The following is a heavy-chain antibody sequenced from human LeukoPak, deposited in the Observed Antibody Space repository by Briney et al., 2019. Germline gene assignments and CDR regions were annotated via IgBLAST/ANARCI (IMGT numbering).Heavy chain of an antibody. D-gene: IGHD1-1*01. CDR3: ARDRQLLEPSFDP. J-gene: IGHJ5*02. CDR2: IYIRGST. CDR1: GGSIASGNYY. Sequence: SETLSLTCTVSGGSIASGNYYWNWIRQPAGKGLEWIGRIYIRGSTNYNPSLESRVTISIDTSKNQFYLKLTSVAAADTAVYYCARDRQLLEPSFDPWGQGTLVTVSS. V-gene: IGHV4-61*02.